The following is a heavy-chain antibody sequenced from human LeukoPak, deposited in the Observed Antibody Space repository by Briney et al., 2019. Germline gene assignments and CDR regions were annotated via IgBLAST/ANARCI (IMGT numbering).Heavy chain of an antibody. J-gene: IGHJ5*02. CDR2: INSDGNST. CDR1: GFTFSNHW. D-gene: IGHD2-2*01. V-gene: IGHV3-74*01. Sequence: GGSLRLSCAASGFTFSNHWMHWVRQAPGKGLVWVSRINSDGNSTSYADSVKGRFTLSRDNAKNTLYLQMNSMRAEDTAVYYCARRRYCSSTNCYGDWFDPWGQGTLVTVSS. CDR3: ARRRYCSSTNCYGDWFDP.